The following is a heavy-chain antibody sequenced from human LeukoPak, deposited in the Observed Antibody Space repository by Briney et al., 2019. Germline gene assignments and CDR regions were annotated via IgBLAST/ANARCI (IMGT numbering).Heavy chain of an antibody. CDR2: VKSKADDGTT. D-gene: IGHD3-10*01. CDR3: ATEGGSGSYYGDDAFDM. Sequence: GGSLRLSCAASGFTFSSYAMSWVRQAPGRGLEWVGRVKSKADDGTTDYAAPVQGRFTISRDDSKNTLSLQMNSLKTEDTAVYYCATEGGSGSYYGDDAFDMWGQGTMVTVSS. V-gene: IGHV3-15*01. J-gene: IGHJ3*02. CDR1: GFTFSSYA.